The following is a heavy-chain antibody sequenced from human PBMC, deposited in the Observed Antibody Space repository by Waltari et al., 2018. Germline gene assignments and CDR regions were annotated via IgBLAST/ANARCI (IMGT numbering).Heavy chain of an antibody. J-gene: IGHJ4*02. V-gene: IGHV1-69*01. CDR3: ARGAARKNMVRGVLDY. CDR2: IIPIFGTA. CDR1: GGTFSSYA. Sequence: QVQLVQSGAEVKKPGSSVKVSCKASGGTFSSYAIRWVRQAPGQGLEWMGGIIPIFGTANYAQKFQGRVTITADESTSTAYMELSSLRSEDTAVYYCARGAARKNMVRGVLDYWGQGTLVTVSS. D-gene: IGHD3-10*01.